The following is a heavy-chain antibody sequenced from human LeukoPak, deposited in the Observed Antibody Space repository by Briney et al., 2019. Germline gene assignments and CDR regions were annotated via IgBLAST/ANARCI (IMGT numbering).Heavy chain of an antibody. CDR1: GFTFSRDW. V-gene: IGHV3-74*03. Sequence: GGSLRLSCADSGFTFSRDWMHWVRQAPGKGPEWVSRISDDGSITTYADSVQGRFTISRDNAKSTVFLQMNSLRVEDTAVYFCARRFYEYNVYDRHFDSWGQGVLVTVSS. D-gene: IGHD3-16*01. CDR2: ISDDGSIT. CDR3: ARRFYEYNVYDRHFDS. J-gene: IGHJ4*02.